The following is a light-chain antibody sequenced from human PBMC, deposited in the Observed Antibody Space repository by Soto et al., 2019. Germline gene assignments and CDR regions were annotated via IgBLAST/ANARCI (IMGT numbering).Light chain of an antibody. CDR3: QQYESYSWT. CDR1: QSISSY. CDR2: AAS. J-gene: IGKJ1*01. V-gene: IGKV1-39*01. Sequence: DIQMTQSPSSLSASVGDRVTITCRASQSISSYLNWYQQKPGKAPKLLIYAASSLQSGVPSRFSGSGSGTEFTLTISSLQPDDSATYYCQQYESYSWTFGQGTKVDI.